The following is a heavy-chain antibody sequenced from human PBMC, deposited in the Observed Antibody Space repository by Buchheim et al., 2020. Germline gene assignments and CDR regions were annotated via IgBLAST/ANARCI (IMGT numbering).Heavy chain of an antibody. Sequence: EVQLVESGGGLVQPGGSLRLSCAASGFTFSRYWMHWVRQVPGKGLVWVSRISSDGSGITYADSVKGRFTISRDNAKNTLYLQMNSLRAEDTAVYYCARANLDVMLFGVIIGASSPWGRGFYMDAWGKGTT. CDR2: ISSDGSGI. CDR1: GFTFSRYW. V-gene: IGHV3-74*02. D-gene: IGHD3-3*01. J-gene: IGHJ6*03. CDR3: ARANLDVMLFGVIIGASSPWGRGFYMDA.